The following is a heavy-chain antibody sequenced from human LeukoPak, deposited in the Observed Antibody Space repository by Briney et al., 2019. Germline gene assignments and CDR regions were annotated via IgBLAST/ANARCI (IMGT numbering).Heavy chain of an antibody. CDR2: ISGSGGST. J-gene: IGHJ1*01. V-gene: IGHV3-23*01. CDR1: GFTFSSSA. Sequence: TGGSLRLSCAASGFTFSSSAMSWVRQAPGKGLEWVSAISGSGGSTYYADSVKGRFTISRDNSKNTLYLQMNSLRAEDTAVYYCAKGLWEYGDYVGYFQHWGQGTLVTVSS. D-gene: IGHD4-17*01. CDR3: AKGLWEYGDYVGYFQH.